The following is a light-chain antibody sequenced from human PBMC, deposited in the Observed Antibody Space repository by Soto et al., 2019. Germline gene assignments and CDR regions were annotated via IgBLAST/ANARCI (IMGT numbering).Light chain of an antibody. CDR1: QSISDY. V-gene: IGKV1-39*01. Sequence: DIPLTQSTSSLSASIGDSVTITCRASQSISDYLHWCQYKPQTAPRLLLSYASSLHTGVPSRFSGSGSGSDFTLTIRALQPEDSATYDCQQGYSIMLTFGGGTKLEI. J-gene: IGKJ4*01. CDR2: YAS. CDR3: QQGYSIMLT.